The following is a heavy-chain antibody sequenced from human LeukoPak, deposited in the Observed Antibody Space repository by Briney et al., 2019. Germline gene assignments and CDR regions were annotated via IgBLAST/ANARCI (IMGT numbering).Heavy chain of an antibody. J-gene: IGHJ4*02. Sequence: GESLKISCKGSAYSFTSYCSGWVRQMPGKGLEWMGIIYPGDSDTRYSPSFQGQVTISADKSISTAYLQWSSLKASDTAMYYCARLRYCSGGSCSRIFDYWGQGTLVTVSS. V-gene: IGHV5-51*01. CDR2: IYPGDSDT. D-gene: IGHD2-15*01. CDR1: AYSFTSYC. CDR3: ARLRYCSGGSCSRIFDY.